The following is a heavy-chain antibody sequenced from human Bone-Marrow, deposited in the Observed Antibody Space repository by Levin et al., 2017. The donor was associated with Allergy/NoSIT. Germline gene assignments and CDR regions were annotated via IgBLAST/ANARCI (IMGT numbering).Heavy chain of an antibody. V-gene: IGHV3-48*01. D-gene: IGHD6-25*01. J-gene: IGHJ4*02. CDR3: ARVAAGVSGFDY. Sequence: GGSLRLSCAASGFTLSTYNMIWVRQAPGKGLESVSYINSASSAIHYADSVQGRFTVSRDNAKNSLYLQMNSLRADDTAVYYCARVAAGVSGFDYCGQGTLVTVSS. CDR1: GFTLSTYN. CDR2: INSASSAI.